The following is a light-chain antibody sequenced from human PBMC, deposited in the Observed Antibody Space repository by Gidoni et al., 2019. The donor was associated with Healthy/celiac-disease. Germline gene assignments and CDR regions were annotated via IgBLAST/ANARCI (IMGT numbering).Light chain of an antibody. Sequence: QSALTQPRSVSGSPGQSVTISCTGTSSDVGGYNYVSWYQPQPGKAPKLMIYDVSKRPSGVPDRFSGSKSGNTASLTISGLQAEDEADYYCCSYAGSYVVFGGGTKLTVL. CDR3: CSYAGSYVV. CDR2: DVS. J-gene: IGLJ2*01. CDR1: SSDVGGYNY. V-gene: IGLV2-11*01.